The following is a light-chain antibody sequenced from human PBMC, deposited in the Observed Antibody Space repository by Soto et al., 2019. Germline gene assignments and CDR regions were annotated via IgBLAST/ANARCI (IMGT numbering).Light chain of an antibody. J-gene: IGKJ5*01. CDR2: GAS. CDR1: QSVSSTY. Sequence: EIVLTQSPGTLSLSPGERATLSCRASQSVSSTYLAWYQQKPGQAPRLLIYGASGRATGIPDRFSGSGSGTDFTLTISRLEPEDFAVYYCQQYGSSITFGQGTRLHMK. CDR3: QQYGSSIT. V-gene: IGKV3-20*01.